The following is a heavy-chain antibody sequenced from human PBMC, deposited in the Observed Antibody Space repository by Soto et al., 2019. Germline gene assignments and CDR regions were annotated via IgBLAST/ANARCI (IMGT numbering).Heavy chain of an antibody. CDR1: GFPFSNYG. Sequence: QVQLVESGGGVVQPGGSLRLSCAASGFPFSNYGMHWVRQAPGKGLAWVAVIWYHGSNKYYADSVKGRFTISRDNSKNTLYLQMNSLRAEDTAVYYCARDRDPGQLLTTNYFDYWGQGTLVTVSS. CDR2: IWYHGSNK. V-gene: IGHV3-33*01. CDR3: ARDRDPGQLLTTNYFDY. J-gene: IGHJ4*02. D-gene: IGHD6-19*01.